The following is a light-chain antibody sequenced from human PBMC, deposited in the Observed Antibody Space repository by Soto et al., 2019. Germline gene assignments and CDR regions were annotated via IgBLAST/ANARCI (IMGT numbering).Light chain of an antibody. CDR2: EVS. Sequence: QSALTQPASVSGSPGQSITISCTGTSSDVGGYNYVSWYRQHPGKAPKLMISEVSNRPSGVSDRVSGSKSDNTASLTISGLQAEDEADYYCSSYTSSTTLVVFGGGTKLTVL. J-gene: IGLJ2*01. CDR3: SSYTSSTTLVV. CDR1: SSDVGGYNY. V-gene: IGLV2-14*01.